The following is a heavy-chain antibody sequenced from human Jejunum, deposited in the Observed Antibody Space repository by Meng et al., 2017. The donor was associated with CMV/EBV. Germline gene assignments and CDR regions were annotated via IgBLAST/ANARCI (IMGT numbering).Heavy chain of an antibody. V-gene: IGHV2-5*02. J-gene: IGHJ4*02. CDR2: IYWDDDK. Sequence: QITLNESGPTRVKPTQTLTLTCTFSGFSLSTSGVGVGWIRQPPGKALECLALIYWDDDKRYSPSLKSRLSITKDTSKNQVVLTMTNMEPVDTATYYCAHKGGHYDYWGQGTLVTVSS. CDR3: AHKGGHYDY. CDR1: GFSLSTSGVG.